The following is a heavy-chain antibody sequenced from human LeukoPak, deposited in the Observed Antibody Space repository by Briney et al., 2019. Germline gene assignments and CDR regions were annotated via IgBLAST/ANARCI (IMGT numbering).Heavy chain of an antibody. J-gene: IGHJ4*02. Sequence: GGSLRLSWAASGFTFSTYGMSWVRQAPGKGLEWVSAITGSGGSTYYADSVKGRFTISRDNSKNTLYLQINSLRVEDTAVYYCARDQLGAVLYFDYWGQGALVTVSS. CDR1: GFTFSTYG. CDR3: ARDQLGAVLYFDY. CDR2: ITGSGGST. D-gene: IGHD1-1*01. V-gene: IGHV3-23*01.